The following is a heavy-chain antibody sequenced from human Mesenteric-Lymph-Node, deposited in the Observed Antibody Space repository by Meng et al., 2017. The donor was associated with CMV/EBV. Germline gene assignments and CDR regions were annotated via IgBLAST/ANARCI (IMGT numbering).Heavy chain of an antibody. CDR2: IYYSGST. CDR3: ARYGGYDFWSGYYSPYYFDY. Sequence: SETLSLTCTVSGGSISSSSYYWGWIRQPPGKGLEWIGYIYYSGSTNYNPSLKSRVTISVDTSKNQFSLKLSSVTAADTAVYYCARYGGYDFWSGYYSPYYFDYWGQGTLVTVSS. CDR1: GGSISSSSYY. J-gene: IGHJ4*02. D-gene: IGHD3-3*01. V-gene: IGHV4-61*05.